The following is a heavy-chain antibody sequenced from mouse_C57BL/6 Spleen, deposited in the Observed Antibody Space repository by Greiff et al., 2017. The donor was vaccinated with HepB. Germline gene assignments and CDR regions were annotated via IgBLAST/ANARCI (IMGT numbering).Heavy chain of an antibody. D-gene: IGHD1-1*01. CDR2: ISDGGSYT. V-gene: IGHV5-4*01. CDR1: GFTFSSYA. Sequence: EVQLVESGGGLVKPGGSLKLSCAASGFTFSSYATSWVRQTPEKRLEWVATISDGGSYTYYPDNVKGRFTISRDNAKNNLYLQMSHLKSEDTAMYYCARDCYYGSYYSMDYWGQGTSVTVSS. CDR3: ARDCYYGSYYSMDY. J-gene: IGHJ4*01.